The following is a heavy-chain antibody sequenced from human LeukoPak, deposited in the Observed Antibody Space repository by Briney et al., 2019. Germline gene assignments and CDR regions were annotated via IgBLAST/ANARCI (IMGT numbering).Heavy chain of an antibody. CDR2: ITGSSDKT. Sequence: GGSLRLSCATSGFTLCSYAMNWVRQAPGKGLERVSGITGSSDKTFYADSVKGRFTISRDSSKNTMYLQMNSLRGEASAVYYCAKDLSSSWQIDYWGQGTLVTVSS. CDR1: GFTLCSYA. CDR3: AKDLSSSWQIDY. J-gene: IGHJ4*02. D-gene: IGHD6-13*01. V-gene: IGHV3-23*01.